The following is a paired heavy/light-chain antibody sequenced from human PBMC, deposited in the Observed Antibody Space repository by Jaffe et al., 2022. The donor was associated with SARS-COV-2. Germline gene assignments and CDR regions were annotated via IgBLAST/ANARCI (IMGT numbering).Light chain of an antibody. CDR1: QGISNY. Sequence: DIQMTQSPSSLSASVGDRVTITCRASQGISNYLAWYQQKPGKVPKLLIYAASTLQSGVPSRFSGSGSGTDFTLTISSLQPEDVATYYCQKYNSALLFTFGPGTKVDIK. V-gene: IGKV1-27*01. J-gene: IGKJ3*01. CDR2: AAS. CDR3: QKYNSALLFT.
Heavy chain of an antibody. CDR3: AKVDDFWSGYANYYYGMDV. CDR2: ISGSGGST. V-gene: IGHV3-23*01. CDR1: GFTFSSYA. D-gene: IGHD3-3*01. J-gene: IGHJ6*02. Sequence: EVQLLESGGGLVQPGGSLRLSCAASGFTFSSYAMSWVRQAPGKGLEWVSAISGSGGSTYYADSVKGRFTISRDNSKNTLYLQMNSLRAEDTAVYYCAKVDDFWSGYANYYYGMDVWGQGTTVTVSS.